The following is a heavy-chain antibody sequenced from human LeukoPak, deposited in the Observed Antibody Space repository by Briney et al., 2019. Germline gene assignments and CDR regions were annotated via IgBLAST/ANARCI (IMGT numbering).Heavy chain of an antibody. CDR1: GFTFSSYA. J-gene: IGHJ4*02. V-gene: IGHV3-30-3*01. Sequence: GRSLRLSCAASGFTFSSYAMHWVRQAPGKGLEWVAVISYDGSNKYYADSVKGRFTISRDNSKNTLYLQMNSLRAEDTAVYYCARGDAAMNLVRNWGQGTLVTVSP. D-gene: IGHD5-18*01. CDR3: ARGDAAMNLVRN. CDR2: ISYDGSNK.